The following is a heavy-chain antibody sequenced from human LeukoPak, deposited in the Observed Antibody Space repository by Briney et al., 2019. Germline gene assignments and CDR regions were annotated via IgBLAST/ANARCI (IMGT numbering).Heavy chain of an antibody. V-gene: IGHV3-21*01. Sequence: GGFLRLSCAASGFTFSSFSMNWVRQAPGKGLEWVSSISSTSIYIYYADSVKGRFTISRDNAKSSLYLQMNSLRAEDTAVYYCARDGGSGTYSYYFDYWGQGTLVTVSS. CDR3: ARDGGSGTYSYYFDY. CDR2: ISSTSIYI. J-gene: IGHJ4*02. D-gene: IGHD3-10*01. CDR1: GFTFSSFS.